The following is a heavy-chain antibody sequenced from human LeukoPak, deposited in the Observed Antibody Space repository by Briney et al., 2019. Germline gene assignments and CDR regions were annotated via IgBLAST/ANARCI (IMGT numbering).Heavy chain of an antibody. CDR2: ISSSSSTI. D-gene: IGHD2-2*01. J-gene: IGHJ4*02. CDR1: GFTFSSYS. Sequence: GGSLRLSCAASGFTFSSYSMNWVRQAPGKGLEWVSYISSSSSTIYYADSVKGRFTISRDNAKNSLYLQMNSLRAEDTAVYYCAKDGSTSCPDYWGQGTLVTVSS. V-gene: IGHV3-48*04. CDR3: AKDGSTSCPDY.